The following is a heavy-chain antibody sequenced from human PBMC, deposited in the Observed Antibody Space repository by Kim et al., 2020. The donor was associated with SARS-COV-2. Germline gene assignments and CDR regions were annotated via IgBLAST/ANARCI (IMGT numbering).Heavy chain of an antibody. Sequence: LSLTCAASGFTFSSYWMSWVRQAPGKGLEWVANIKQDGSEKYYVDSVKGRFTISRDNAKNSLYLQMNSLRAEDTAVYYCARYSSGWTFDYWGQGTLVTVSS. CDR3: ARYSSGWTFDY. CDR2: IKQDGSEK. D-gene: IGHD6-19*01. CDR1: GFTFSSYW. V-gene: IGHV3-7*03. J-gene: IGHJ4*02.